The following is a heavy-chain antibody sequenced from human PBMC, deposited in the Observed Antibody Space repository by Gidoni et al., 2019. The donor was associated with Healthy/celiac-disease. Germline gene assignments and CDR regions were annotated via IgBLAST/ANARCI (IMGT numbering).Heavy chain of an antibody. CDR2: INPNSGGT. J-gene: IGHJ5*02. Sequence: QVQLVQSGAEVKKPGASVKVSCKASGYTFTGYYMHWVRQAPGQGLEWMGWINPNSGGTNYAQKFQGRVTMTRDTSISTAYMELSRLRSDDTAVYYCARDGIRGDPSGYNWFDPWGQGTLVTVSS. V-gene: IGHV1-2*02. D-gene: IGHD3-10*01. CDR1: GYTFTGYY. CDR3: ARDGIRGDPSGYNWFDP.